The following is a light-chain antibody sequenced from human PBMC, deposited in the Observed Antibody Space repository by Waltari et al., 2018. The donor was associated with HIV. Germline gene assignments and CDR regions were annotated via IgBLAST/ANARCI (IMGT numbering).Light chain of an antibody. J-gene: IGLJ2*01. V-gene: IGLV1-51*01. CDR1: SSNIWSNY. CDR2: DNK. CDR3: GTWDSSLSAVV. Sequence: QSVLTPPPSVSAAPGQLVTIPSSGPSSNIWSNYVSWYQHLPGTAPKLLIYDNKERPSGIPDRFSASKSGTSVALDITGLQTGDEGDYYCGTWDSSLSAVVFGGGTKLTVL.